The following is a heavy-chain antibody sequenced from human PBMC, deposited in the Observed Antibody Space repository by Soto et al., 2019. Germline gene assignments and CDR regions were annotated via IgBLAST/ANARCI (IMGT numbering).Heavy chain of an antibody. CDR1: AFTFSSYA. V-gene: IGHV3-23*01. J-gene: IGHJ1*01. Sequence: EVQLLESGGGLVQPGGSLRLSCAASAFTFSSYAMTWVRQAPGKGLEWVSAISGSGFSTYYADSVKGRFTIPRDNSKNTLYLQMNSLRADDTAVYYCAKAKDSSSWYPVYFQHWGQGTLVTVSS. CDR2: ISGSGFST. CDR3: AKAKDSSSWYPVYFQH. D-gene: IGHD6-13*01.